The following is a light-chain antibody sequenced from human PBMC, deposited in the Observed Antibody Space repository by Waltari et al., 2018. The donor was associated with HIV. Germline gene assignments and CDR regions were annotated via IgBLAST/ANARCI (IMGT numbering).Light chain of an antibody. CDR3: GAWDNSLSAWV. CDR1: SSNIGNNY. J-gene: IGLJ3*02. V-gene: IGLV1-51*01. CDR2: DTH. Sequence: QSVLTQPPSVSAAPGQKVTISCSGSSSNIGNNYVSWYQQLPRTAPKLLIYDTHTRPPGMPDRFSGSKSGTSATLGITGLQTGDEADYYCGAWDNSLSAWVLGGGTQLTVL.